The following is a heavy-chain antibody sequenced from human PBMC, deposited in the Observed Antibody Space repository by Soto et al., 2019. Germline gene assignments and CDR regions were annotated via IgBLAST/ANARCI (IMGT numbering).Heavy chain of an antibody. CDR2: INQRGST. J-gene: IGHJ6*02. CDR1: GGSFSVYY. V-gene: IGHV4-34*01. Sequence: SETLSLTCAVYGGSFSVYYWSWIRQPPGKGLEWIGEINQRGSTNYNPALKSRVTISVDTSKNQFSLKLSSVTAADTAVYYCARWGYRGGYYYYGMDVWGQGTTVTVSS. CDR3: ARWGYRGGYYYYGMDV. D-gene: IGHD5-18*01.